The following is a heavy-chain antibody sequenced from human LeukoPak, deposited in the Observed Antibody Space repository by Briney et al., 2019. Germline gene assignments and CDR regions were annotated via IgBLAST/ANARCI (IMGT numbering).Heavy chain of an antibody. CDR2: IFYSGST. CDR1: GGSISSSSDH. D-gene: IGHD6-13*01. Sequence: PSETLSLTCTVSGGSISSSSDHWGWIRQPPGKGLQWIGTIFYSGSTYYNPSLQSRVTISVDTSKNQFSLKVSSVADADTAVYYCARDLKQQLESYYYYGMDVWGQGTTVTVSS. V-gene: IGHV4-39*02. CDR3: ARDLKQQLESYYYYGMDV. J-gene: IGHJ6*02.